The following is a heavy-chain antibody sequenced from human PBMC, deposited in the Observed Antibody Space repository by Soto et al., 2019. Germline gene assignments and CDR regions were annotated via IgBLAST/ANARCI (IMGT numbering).Heavy chain of an antibody. CDR3: AKADGWGHGSYYYYYGMDV. J-gene: IGHJ6*02. V-gene: IGHV3-43*01. CDR2: ISWDGGST. CDR1: GFTFDDYT. D-gene: IGHD1-26*01. Sequence: GGSLRLSCAASGFTFDDYTMHWVRQAPGKGLEWVSLISWDGGSTYYADSVKGRFTISRDNSKNSLYLQMNSLRTEDTALYYCAKADGWGHGSYYYYYGMDVWGQGTTVTVSS.